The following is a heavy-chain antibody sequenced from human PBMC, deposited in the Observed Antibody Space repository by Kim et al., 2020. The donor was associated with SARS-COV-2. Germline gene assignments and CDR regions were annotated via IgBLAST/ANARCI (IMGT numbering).Heavy chain of an antibody. CDR2: IKSKTDGGTT. CDR3: TKENDPSITMVHYGMDV. CDR1: GFTFSNAW. D-gene: IGHD3-10*01. Sequence: GGSLRLSCAASGFTFSNAWMSWVRQAPGKGLEWVGRIKSKTDGGTTDYAAPVKGRFTISRDDSKNTLYLQMNSLKTEDTAVYYCTKENDPSITMVHYGMDVWGQGTTVTVSS. J-gene: IGHJ6*02. V-gene: IGHV3-15*01.